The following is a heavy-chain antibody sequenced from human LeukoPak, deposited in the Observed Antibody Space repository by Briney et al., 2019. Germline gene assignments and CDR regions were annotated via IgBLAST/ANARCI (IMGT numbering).Heavy chain of an antibody. CDR1: GGTFSSYA. CDR2: IIPIFGTA. Sequence: ASVKVSCKASGGTFSSYAISWVRQAPGQELEWMGGIIPIFGTANYAQKFQGRVTITADESTSTAYMELSSLRSEDTAVYYCAREDAEESGSYDYWGQGTLVTVSS. V-gene: IGHV1-69*13. D-gene: IGHD1-26*01. CDR3: AREDAEESGSYDY. J-gene: IGHJ4*02.